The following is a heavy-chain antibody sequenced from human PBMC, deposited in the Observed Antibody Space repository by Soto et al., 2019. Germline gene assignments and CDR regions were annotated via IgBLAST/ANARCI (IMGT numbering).Heavy chain of an antibody. CDR2: VYHTGST. V-gene: IGHV4-4*02. Sequence: QVQLRQSGPRLARPSGTLSLTCVVSGDSISSTHWWTWVRQTPGTGLEWIGEVYHTGSTKYNPSLKNRVTISLDKSNNLFSLNPKSLTAADTAVYYCATLPPRIVVTILPIPSWGQGTQVTVSS. CDR1: GDSISSTHW. J-gene: IGHJ4*02. D-gene: IGHD2-21*01. CDR3: ATLPPRIVVTILPIPS.